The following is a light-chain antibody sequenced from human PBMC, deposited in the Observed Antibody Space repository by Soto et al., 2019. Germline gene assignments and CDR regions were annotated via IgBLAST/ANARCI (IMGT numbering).Light chain of an antibody. CDR1: QSVSGRY. Sequence: EIVLTQSPGTLSLSPGERATHSCRASQSVSGRYLAWYQQRPGQAPRLLIYGASSRATGIPDRFSGSGSGTDFTLTISRLEPEEFAVYYCQQYGASQLTFGGGTKVDIK. V-gene: IGKV3-20*01. J-gene: IGKJ4*01. CDR3: QQYGASQLT. CDR2: GAS.